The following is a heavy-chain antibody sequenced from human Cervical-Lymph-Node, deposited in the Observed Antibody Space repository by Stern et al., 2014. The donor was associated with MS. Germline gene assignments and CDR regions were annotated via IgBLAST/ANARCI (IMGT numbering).Heavy chain of an antibody. Sequence: VQLVQSGTKMQKPGASVRVSCKASGYTFTAFFIHWVRQVPGQGLEWMGRLNPNSDDPTYEQNFQDRVTLTRDTSIGTAYLELSRLTSADTAVYYCAREATRIVVGIDYWGQGTQVPVSS. CDR3: AREATRIVVGIDY. J-gene: IGHJ4*02. CDR2: LNPNSDDP. CDR1: GYTFTAFF. D-gene: IGHD3-22*01. V-gene: IGHV1-2*06.